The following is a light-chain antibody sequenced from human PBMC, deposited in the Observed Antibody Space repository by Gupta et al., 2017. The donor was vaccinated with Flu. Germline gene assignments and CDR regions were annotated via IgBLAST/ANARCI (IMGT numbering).Light chain of an antibody. CDR3: HQSSSLPIT. CDR2: YAS. J-gene: IGKJ5*01. V-gene: IGKV6-21*01. Sequence: GSNLHWYQQKPGQSPNLLIKYASQSSSGVPSRFSGSGSGTYFTLTINSVEAEDAATYYCHQSSSLPITFGQGTRLEIK. CDR1: GSN.